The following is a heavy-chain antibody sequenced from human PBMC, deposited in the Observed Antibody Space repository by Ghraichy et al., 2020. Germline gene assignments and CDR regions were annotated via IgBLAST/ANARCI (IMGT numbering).Heavy chain of an antibody. Sequence: GGSLRLSCAASGFDFSDYYMSWIRQAPGTGLEWVSNIVSSGTTRGYADPVKGRFTISRDNAKNLLYLQMNSLRAEDTAVYYCARENYYKYDYWGQGTLVTVSS. CDR1: GFDFSDYY. J-gene: IGHJ4*02. CDR2: IVSSGTTR. V-gene: IGHV3-11*01. CDR3: ARENYYKYDY. D-gene: IGHD3-22*01.